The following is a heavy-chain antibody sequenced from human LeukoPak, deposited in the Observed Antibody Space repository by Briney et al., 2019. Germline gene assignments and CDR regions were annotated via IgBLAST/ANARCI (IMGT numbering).Heavy chain of an antibody. CDR1: GGSISSGIYY. CDR3: ARDLETHRSDV. V-gene: IGHV4-61*02. CDR2: IYTSGST. D-gene: IGHD2-21*01. J-gene: IGHJ6*04. Sequence: SQALSLTCTVSGGSISSGIYYWSWIRQPAGKGLEWIGRIYTSGSTNYNPSLKSRVTISVDTSKNQFSLKLSSVTAADTAVYYCARDLETHRSDVWGKGTTVTVSS.